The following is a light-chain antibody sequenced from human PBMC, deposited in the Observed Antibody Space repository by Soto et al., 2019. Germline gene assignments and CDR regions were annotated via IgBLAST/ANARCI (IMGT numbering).Light chain of an antibody. CDR2: KAS. V-gene: IGKV1-5*03. J-gene: IGKJ1*01. CDR3: QQYNRYWT. CDR1: QSISSW. Sequence: DIQMTQSPSTLSASVRDRVTITCRASQSISSWLAWYQQKPGKAPKLLIYKASSLESGDPSRFSGSGSGTEFTLTISSLQPDVFATYYCQQYNRYWTFGQGTKVEIK.